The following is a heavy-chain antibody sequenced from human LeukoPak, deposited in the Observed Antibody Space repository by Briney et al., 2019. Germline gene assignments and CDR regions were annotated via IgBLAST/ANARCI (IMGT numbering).Heavy chain of an antibody. CDR3: ATDRDEEWELLLDY. D-gene: IGHD1-26*01. Sequence: ASVKVSCKVSGYTLIELSMHWVRQAPGKGLEWMGGFDPEDGETVYAQKFQGRVTMTEDTSTDTAYMELSSLRSEDTAVYYCATDRDEEWELLLDYWGQGTLVTVSS. J-gene: IGHJ4*02. CDR2: FDPEDGET. CDR1: GYTLIELS. V-gene: IGHV1-24*01.